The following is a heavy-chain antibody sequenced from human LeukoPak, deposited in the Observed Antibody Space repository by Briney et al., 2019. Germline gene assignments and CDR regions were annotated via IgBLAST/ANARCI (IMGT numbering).Heavy chain of an antibody. CDR2: MNPNSGNT. CDR3: AREGYCSSTSCETQVSWFDP. Sequence: ASVKVSCKASGYTFTSYDINWVRQATGQGLEWMGWMNPNSGNTGYAQKFQGRVTMTRNTSISTAYMELSSLRSEDTAVYYCAREGYCSSTSCETQVSWFDPWGQGTLVTVSS. J-gene: IGHJ5*02. CDR1: GYTFTSYD. V-gene: IGHV1-8*01. D-gene: IGHD2-2*01.